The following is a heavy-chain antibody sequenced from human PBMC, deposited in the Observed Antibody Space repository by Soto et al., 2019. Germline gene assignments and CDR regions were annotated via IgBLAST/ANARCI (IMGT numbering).Heavy chain of an antibody. CDR3: AKDRRYHNTRIDGFHV. CDR1: GFTFSGHY. Sequence: PGGSLRLSCKASGFTFSGHYMNWIRQAPGKGLEWLAYLTNDGGYTYYADSVRGRFTIWRDNAKDSLYLQINDLRADDTDVYYCAKDRRYHNTRIDGFHVWGQGTTVTVSS. V-gene: IGHV3-11*01. J-gene: IGHJ3*01. D-gene: IGHD1-26*01. CDR2: LTNDGGYT.